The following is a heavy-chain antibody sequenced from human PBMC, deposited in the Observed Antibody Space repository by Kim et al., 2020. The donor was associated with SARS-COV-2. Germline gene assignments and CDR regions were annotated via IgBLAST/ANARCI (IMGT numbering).Heavy chain of an antibody. D-gene: IGHD3-3*01. Sequence: ADSMKGRFTISRDNAKNSLYLQMNSLRAEDTALYDCAKGPVGIFGAFDYWGQGTLVTVSS. V-gene: IGHV3-9*01. CDR3: AKGPVGIFGAFDY. J-gene: IGHJ4*02.